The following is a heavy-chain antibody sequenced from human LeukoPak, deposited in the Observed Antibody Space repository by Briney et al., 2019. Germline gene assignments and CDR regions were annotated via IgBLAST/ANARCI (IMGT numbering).Heavy chain of an antibody. Sequence: PGGSLRLSCAASGFTFRSYGFHWVRQPPGKGLEWVAAIWYDGSKMYYADSVKGRFTISSDDSKNTVYLQMNSLRAEDTAVYYCGRDPSRYAFDIWGHGTMVTVSS. J-gene: IGHJ3*02. CDR1: GFTFRSYG. V-gene: IGHV3-33*08. CDR2: IWYDGSKM. CDR3: GRDPSRYAFDI.